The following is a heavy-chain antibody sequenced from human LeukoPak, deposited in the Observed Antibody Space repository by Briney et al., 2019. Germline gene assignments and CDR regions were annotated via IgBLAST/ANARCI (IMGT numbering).Heavy chain of an antibody. CDR2: INQEGSEK. V-gene: IGHV3-7*01. J-gene: IGHJ4*02. D-gene: IGHD5-12*01. CDR3: ARVGGVSGYDLLDY. CDR1: GFTFSSFW. Sequence: GGSLRLSCAASGFTFSSFWMTWVRQAPGKGLEGVANINQEGSEKYYVDSVKGRFIISRDNAKNSVYLQMNSLRAEDTAVYYCARVGGVSGYDLLDYWGQGTLVTVSS.